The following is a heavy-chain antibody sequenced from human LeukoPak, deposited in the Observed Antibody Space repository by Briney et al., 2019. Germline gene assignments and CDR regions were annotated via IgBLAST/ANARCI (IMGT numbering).Heavy chain of an antibody. V-gene: IGHV3-7*01. J-gene: IGHJ4*02. CDR1: GFTFGDYA. Sequence: GGSLRLSCTASGFTFGDYAMSWVRQAPGKGLEWVANIKQDGSEKYYVDSVKGRFTISRDNAKNSLYLQVNSLRAEDTAVYYCARALRAPDYWGQGTLVTVSS. CDR2: IKQDGSEK. CDR3: ARALRAPDY.